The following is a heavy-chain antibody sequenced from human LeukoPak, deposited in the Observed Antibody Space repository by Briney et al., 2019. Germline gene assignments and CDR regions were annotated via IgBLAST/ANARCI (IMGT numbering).Heavy chain of an antibody. D-gene: IGHD6-19*01. CDR3: ARRYSSGWYLDY. V-gene: IGHV1-2*02. J-gene: IGHJ4*02. Sequence: ASVKVSCKASGYTFTSYGISWVRQAPGQGLEWMGWINPNSGGTNYAQKFQGRVTMTRDTSISTAYMELSRLRSDDTAVYYCARRYSSGWYLDYWGQGTLVTVSS. CDR1: GYTFTSYG. CDR2: INPNSGGT.